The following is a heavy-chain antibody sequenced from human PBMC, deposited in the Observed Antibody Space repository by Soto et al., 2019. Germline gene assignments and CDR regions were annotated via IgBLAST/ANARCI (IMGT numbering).Heavy chain of an antibody. D-gene: IGHD1-1*01. Sequence: SETLSLTCTVSGGSVSSGSYYWSWIRQPPGKGLEWIGYIYYSGSTNYNPSLKSRVTISVDTSKNQFSLKLSSVTAADTAVYYCARGGRWLQLAPDYWGQGTLVTVSS. V-gene: IGHV4-61*01. CDR1: GGSVSSGSYY. CDR2: IYYSGST. J-gene: IGHJ4*02. CDR3: ARGGRWLQLAPDY.